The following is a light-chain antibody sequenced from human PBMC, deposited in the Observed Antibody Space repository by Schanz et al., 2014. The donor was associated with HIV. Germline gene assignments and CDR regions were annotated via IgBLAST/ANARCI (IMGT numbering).Light chain of an antibody. Sequence: QSALTQPASVSGSPGQSITISCTGTSADVGAYNFVSWYQQHPGKAPKLMIYDVTERPSGVPDRLSGSKSGNTASLTISGLQAEDEAVYYCCSYAGSYTWVFGGGTKLTVL. CDR1: SADVGAYNF. V-gene: IGLV2-11*01. J-gene: IGLJ3*02. CDR3: CSYAGSYTWV. CDR2: DVT.